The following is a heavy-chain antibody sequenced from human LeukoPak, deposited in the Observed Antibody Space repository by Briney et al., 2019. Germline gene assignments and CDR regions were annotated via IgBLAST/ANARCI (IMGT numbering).Heavy chain of an antibody. J-gene: IGHJ3*02. V-gene: IGHV1-8*01. D-gene: IGHD6-13*01. CDR3: ARVTAAGTWTFDI. Sequence: ASVKVSCKSSGDTFTINDINWVRQATGQGLEWMGWMNPNSGNTGYAQKFQGRVTMTRNTSISTAYMELTHLRSEDTAVYYCARVTAAGTWTFDIWGQGTTVTVSS. CDR1: GDTFTIND. CDR2: MNPNSGNT.